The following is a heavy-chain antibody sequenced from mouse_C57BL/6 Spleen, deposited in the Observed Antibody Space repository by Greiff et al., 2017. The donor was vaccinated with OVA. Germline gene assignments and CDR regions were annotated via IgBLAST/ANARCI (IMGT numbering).Heavy chain of an antibody. CDR3: AREDYYGSSYGDY. V-gene: IGHV1-82*01. D-gene: IGHD1-1*01. J-gene: IGHJ2*01. CDR2: IYPGDGDT. CDR1: GYVFSSSW. Sequence: QVQLKQSGPELVKPGASVKISCKASGYVFSSSWMNWVKQRPGKGLEWIGRIYPGDGDTNYNGKFKGKATLTADKSSSTAYMQLSSLTSEDSAVYFCAREDYYGSSYGDYWGQGTTLTVSS.